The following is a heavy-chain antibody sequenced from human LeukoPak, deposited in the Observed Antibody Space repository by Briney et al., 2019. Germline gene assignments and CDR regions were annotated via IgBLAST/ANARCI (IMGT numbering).Heavy chain of an antibody. CDR2: IRYDGSYK. Sequence: GRSLRLSCAASGFIFSSYGMHWVRQAPGKGLEWVAFIRYDGSYKYYVDSVKGRFTISRDNSKNTLYLQMNSLRAEDMAVDYWAKPSAVAGLDYWGQGTLVTVSS. CDR3: AKPSAVAGLDY. J-gene: IGHJ4*02. V-gene: IGHV3-30*02. CDR1: GFIFSSYG. D-gene: IGHD6-19*01.